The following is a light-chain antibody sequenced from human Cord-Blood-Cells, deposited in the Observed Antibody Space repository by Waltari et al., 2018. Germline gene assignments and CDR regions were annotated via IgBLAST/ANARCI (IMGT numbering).Light chain of an antibody. CDR3: CSYAGSSTWV. CDR1: SRDVGSYNL. CDR2: EGS. V-gene: IGLV2-23*01. J-gene: IGLJ3*02. Sequence: QSALTQPASVSGSPGQSITIPCPGTSRDVGSYNLFPWYQQHPGKAPKLMIYEGSKRPSGVSNRFSGSKSGNTASLTISGLQAEDEADYYCCSYAGSSTWVFGGGTKLTVL.